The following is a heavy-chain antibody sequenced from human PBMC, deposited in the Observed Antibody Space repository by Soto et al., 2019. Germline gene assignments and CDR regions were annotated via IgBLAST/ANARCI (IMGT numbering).Heavy chain of an antibody. V-gene: IGHV4-34*01. D-gene: IGHD6-19*01. CDR3: ARVEGQWLVRDFYYYYGMDV. CDR1: GGSFSGYY. J-gene: IGHJ6*02. Sequence: SETLSLTCAVYGGSFSGYYWSWIRQPPGKGLEWIGEINHSGSTNYNPSLKSRVTISVDTSKNQLSLKLSSVTAADTAVYYCARVEGQWLVRDFYYYYGMDVWGQGTTVTVS. CDR2: INHSGST.